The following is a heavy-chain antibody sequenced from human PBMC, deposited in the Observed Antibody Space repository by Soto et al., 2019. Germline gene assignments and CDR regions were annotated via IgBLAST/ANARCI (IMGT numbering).Heavy chain of an antibody. CDR3: AMVDVYVTPSPQDV. CDR1: GYTFTSYG. Sequence: QVQLVQSGAEVKNPGASVKVSCKTSGYTFTSYGIGWARQAPGQGLEWMGWINTYNGNTNYAQNLQGRVTLTTDTSTSTACMELRSLRSNDTAIYYCAMVDVYVTPSPQDVWGQGTTVTVSS. V-gene: IGHV1-18*01. D-gene: IGHD3-16*01. J-gene: IGHJ6*02. CDR2: INTYNGNT.